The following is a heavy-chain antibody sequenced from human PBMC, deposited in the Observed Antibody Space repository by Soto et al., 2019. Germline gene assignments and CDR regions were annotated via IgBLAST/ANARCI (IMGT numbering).Heavy chain of an antibody. CDR3: ARRRGNYWFDP. V-gene: IGHV4-34*01. CDR1: GGSFSGYY. Sequence: PSETLSLTCAVYGGSFSGYYWSWIRQPPGKGLEWIGSINHSGSTYYNPSLKSRVTISVDTSKNQFSLKLSSVTAADTAVYYCARRRGNYWFDPWGQGTLVTVSS. D-gene: IGHD4-4*01. J-gene: IGHJ5*02. CDR2: INHSGST.